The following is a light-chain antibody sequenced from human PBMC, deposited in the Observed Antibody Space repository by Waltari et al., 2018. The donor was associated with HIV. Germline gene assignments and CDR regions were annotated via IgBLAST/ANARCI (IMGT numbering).Light chain of an antibody. CDR1: RSDLGGYNY. Sequence: QSALTQPPSASGSPGQSVTISCTGTRSDLGGYNYVSLYQPHPGKAPKLMIDEVSKRPSGVPDRFSGSKSGNTASLTVSGLQAEDEAEYYCSSYAGSKNLVFGGGTKLTVL. CDR2: EVS. V-gene: IGLV2-8*01. J-gene: IGLJ2*01. CDR3: SSYAGSKNLV.